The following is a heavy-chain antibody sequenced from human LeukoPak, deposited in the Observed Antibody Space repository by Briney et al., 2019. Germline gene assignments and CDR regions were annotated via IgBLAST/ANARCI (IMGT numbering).Heavy chain of an antibody. J-gene: IGHJ4*02. CDR2: INPNSGGT. Sequence: ASVKVSCKASGYTFTGYYMHWVRQAPGQGLEWMGWINPNSGGTNYAQKFQGRVTMTRDTSISTAYMELSRLRSDDTAVYYCASEGLATEDLLIFDYWGQGTLVTVSS. D-gene: IGHD3-9*01. V-gene: IGHV1-2*02. CDR3: ASEGLATEDLLIFDY. CDR1: GYTFTGYY.